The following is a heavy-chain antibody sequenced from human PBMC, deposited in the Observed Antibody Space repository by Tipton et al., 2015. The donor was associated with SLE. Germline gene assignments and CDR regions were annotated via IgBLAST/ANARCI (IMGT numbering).Heavy chain of an antibody. J-gene: IGHJ4*02. CDR3: ARGPTQSY. CDR2: INHSGST. V-gene: IGHV4-34*01. Sequence: GSLRLSCAVYGGSFSGYYWSWIRQPPGKGLEWIGEINHSGSTNYNPSLKSRVTISVDTSKNHFSLKLSSVTAADTAVYYCARGPTQSYWGQGTMVTVSS. CDR1: GGSFSGYY.